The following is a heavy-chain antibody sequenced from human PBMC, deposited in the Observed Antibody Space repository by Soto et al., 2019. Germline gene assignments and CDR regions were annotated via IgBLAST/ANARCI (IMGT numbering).Heavy chain of an antibody. CDR1: GFIFSSYA. Sequence: GGSLRLSCAASGFIFSSYAMSWVRQAPGKGLEWVSAISASGGSTYYADSVKGRFITSRDNSKSTLYLQMNSLRAEDTAVYYCAKNKVDILTAYPPGPFDNWGQGTLVTVSS. CDR3: AKNKVDILTAYPPGPFDN. D-gene: IGHD3-9*01. V-gene: IGHV3-23*01. J-gene: IGHJ4*02. CDR2: ISASGGST.